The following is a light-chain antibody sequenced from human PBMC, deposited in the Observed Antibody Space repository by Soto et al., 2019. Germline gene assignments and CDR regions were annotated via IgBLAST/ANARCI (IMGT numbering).Light chain of an antibody. V-gene: IGKV3-11*01. CDR2: DAS. CDR3: QQRSNWLT. CDR1: QSISSY. Sequence: EIVLTQSPGTLSLSPGEGATLSFRASQSISSYLAWYQQKPGQAPRLLIYDASSRATGIPARFSGSGSGTDFTLTISSLEPEDFAVYYCQQRSNWLTFGGGTKVDIK. J-gene: IGKJ4*01.